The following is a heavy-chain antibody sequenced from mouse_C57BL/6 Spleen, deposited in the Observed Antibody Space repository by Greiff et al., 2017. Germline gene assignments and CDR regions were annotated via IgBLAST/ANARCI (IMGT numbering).Heavy chain of an antibody. CDR1: GYTFTDYY. CDR3: AKFYSNYWYFDV. Sequence: EVQLQQSGPELVKPGASVKISCKASGYTFTDYYMNWVKQSPGKSLEWIGDINPNNGGTSYNQKFKGKATLTVDKSSSTAYMELRSLTSEDSAVYYCAKFYSNYWYFDVWGTGTTVTVSS. D-gene: IGHD2-5*01. J-gene: IGHJ1*03. CDR2: INPNNGGT. V-gene: IGHV1-26*01.